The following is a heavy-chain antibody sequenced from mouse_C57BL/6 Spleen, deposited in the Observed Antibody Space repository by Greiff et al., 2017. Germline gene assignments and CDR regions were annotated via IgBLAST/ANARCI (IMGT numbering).Heavy chain of an antibody. D-gene: IGHD1-1*01. V-gene: IGHV1-54*01. CDR2: INPGSGGT. Sequence: VQLQQSGAELVRPGTSVKVSCKASGYAFTNYLIEWVKQRPGQGLEWIGVINPGSGGTNYNEKFKGKATLTADKYSSTAYMQLSSLTSEDSAVYFCARMDYYGSSYGHFDYWGQGTTLTVSS. CDR1: GYAFTNYL. CDR3: ARMDYYGSSYGHFDY. J-gene: IGHJ2*01.